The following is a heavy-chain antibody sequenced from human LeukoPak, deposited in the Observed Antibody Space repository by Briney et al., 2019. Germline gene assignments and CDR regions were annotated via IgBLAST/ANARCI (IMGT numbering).Heavy chain of an antibody. D-gene: IGHD3-10*01. Sequence: PSETLSLTCAVYGGSFSGYYWSWIRQPPGKGLGWIGEINHSGSTNYNPSLKSRVTISVDTSKNQFSLKLSSVTAADTAVYYCARGRWYYGSGSYLDYWGQGTLVTVSS. J-gene: IGHJ4*02. CDR2: INHSGST. CDR3: ARGRWYYGSGSYLDY. V-gene: IGHV4-34*01. CDR1: GGSFSGYY.